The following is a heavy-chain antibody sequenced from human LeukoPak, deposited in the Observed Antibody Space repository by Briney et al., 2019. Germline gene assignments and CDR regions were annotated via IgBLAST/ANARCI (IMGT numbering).Heavy chain of an antibody. CDR3: AKAPSGALTN. J-gene: IGHJ4*02. V-gene: IGHV3-43*02. CDR2: ISADGGRT. Sequence: GGSLRLSCAASGFSFDDYAMHWVRQSPGKGLEWVSLISADGGRTFYADSVKGRFTITRDNSKKSLYLQMNSLRTDDTALYYCAKAPSGALTNWGQGTLVTVSS. D-gene: IGHD1-1*01. CDR1: GFSFDDYA.